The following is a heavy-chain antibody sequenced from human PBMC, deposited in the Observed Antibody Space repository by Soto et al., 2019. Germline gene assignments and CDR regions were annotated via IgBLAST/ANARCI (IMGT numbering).Heavy chain of an antibody. J-gene: IGHJ6*03. D-gene: IGHD3-10*01. CDR2: INPNSGGT. V-gene: IGHV1-2*04. CDR3: ARDLQEVDYYGSGSPAGYYMDV. Sequence: ASVKVSCKASGYTFTGYYMHWVRQAPGQGLEWMGWINPNSGGTNYAQKFQGWVTMTRDTSISTAYMELSRLRSDDTAVYYCARDLQEVDYYGSGSPAGYYMDVWGKRDHGHRLL. CDR1: GYTFTGYY.